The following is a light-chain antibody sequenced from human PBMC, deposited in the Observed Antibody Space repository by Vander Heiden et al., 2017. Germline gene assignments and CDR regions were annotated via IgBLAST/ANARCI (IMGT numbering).Light chain of an antibody. V-gene: IGLV2-14*03. CDR3: SSYTSSSTYVV. J-gene: IGLJ2*01. CDR1: SRDVGCYNY. Sequence: QSALTQPASVSGSPGQSITISCTGTSRDVGCYNYVSWFQQHPGKAPNLMIYDVSNRPSGVSNRFSGSKSGNTASLTISGLQAEDEADYYCSSYTSSSTYVVFGGGTKLTVL. CDR2: DVS.